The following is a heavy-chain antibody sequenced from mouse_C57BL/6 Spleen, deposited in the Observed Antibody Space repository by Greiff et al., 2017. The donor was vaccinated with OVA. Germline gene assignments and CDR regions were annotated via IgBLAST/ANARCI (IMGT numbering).Heavy chain of an antibody. Sequence: QVQLQQSGAELVQPGASVKLSCTASGYTFTSYWMHWVKQRPGRGLEWIGRIDPNSGGTKYNEKFKSKATLTVDKPSSTAYMQHSSLTAEDSVVYCGASYYCDYGFAMEDWGQGATVTV. CDR2: IDPNSGGT. D-gene: IGHD2-13*01. CDR3: ASYYCDYGFAMED. V-gene: IGHV1-72*01. CDR1: GYTFTSYW. J-gene: IGHJ4*01.